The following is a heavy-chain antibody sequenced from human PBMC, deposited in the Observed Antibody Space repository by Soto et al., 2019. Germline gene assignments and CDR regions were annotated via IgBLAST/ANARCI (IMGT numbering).Heavy chain of an antibody. Sequence: PSENLSLTCTVSGGSISSYYWSWIRQPPGKGLEWIGYIYYSGSTNYNPSLKSRVTISVDTSKNQFSLKLSSVTAADTAVYYCARDRDWFDPWGQGTLVTVS. V-gene: IGHV4-59*01. CDR1: GGSISSYY. CDR2: IYYSGST. J-gene: IGHJ5*02. CDR3: ARDRDWFDP.